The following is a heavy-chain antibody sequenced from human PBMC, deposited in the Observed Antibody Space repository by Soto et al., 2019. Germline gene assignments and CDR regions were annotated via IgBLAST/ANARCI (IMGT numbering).Heavy chain of an antibody. CDR3: ASPSFTMVRGIIGSPVDI. Sequence: QVLLVQSGAEVKKPGASVRVSCKASGFTFSTYGISWVRQAPGQGLEWMGRIFVSNGSTHYAQNYQCRLTMTTERSTSIAYMELRSLRSDDTAVYYCASPSFTMVRGIIGSPVDIWGQGTMITVSS. CDR1: GFTFSTYG. CDR2: IFVSNGST. V-gene: IGHV1-18*01. D-gene: IGHD3-10*01. J-gene: IGHJ3*02.